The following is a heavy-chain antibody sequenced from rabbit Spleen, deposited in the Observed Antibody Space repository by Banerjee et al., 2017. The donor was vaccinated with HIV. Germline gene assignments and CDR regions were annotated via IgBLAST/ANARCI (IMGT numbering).Heavy chain of an antibody. V-gene: IGHV1S40*01. CDR1: RFSFSSNYY. J-gene: IGHJ6*01. Sequence: QSLEESGGDLVKPGASLTLTCTASRFSFSSNYYMCWVRQAPGKGLEWVACIYGGSLGSTVYATWAKGRFTISKTSSTTVTLQMTSLTAADTATYFCARDAGTSFSTYGMDLWGQGTLVTVS. D-gene: IGHD8-1*01. CDR2: IYGGSLGST. CDR3: ARDAGTSFSTYGMDL.